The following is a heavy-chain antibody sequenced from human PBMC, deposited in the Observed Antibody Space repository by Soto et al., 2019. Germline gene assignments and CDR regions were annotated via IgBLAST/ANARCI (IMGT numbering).Heavy chain of an antibody. CDR3: LRPRPSGENYGMDV. D-gene: IGHD3-16*01. J-gene: IGHJ6*02. CDR2: LYTEGTT. Sequence: GSLRLSWLASGLRVSHNYMALVLQAPEMGLEWVSILYTEGTTYYADSVKGRFTISRDSSKNTLFLQMDSLRAEDTAVYYCLRPRPSGENYGMDVWGQGTTVTVSS. V-gene: IGHV3-53*01. CDR1: GLRVSHNY.